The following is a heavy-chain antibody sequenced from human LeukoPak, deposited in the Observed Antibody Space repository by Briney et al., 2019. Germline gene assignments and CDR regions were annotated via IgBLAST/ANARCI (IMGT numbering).Heavy chain of an antibody. J-gene: IGHJ5*01. V-gene: IGHV4-59*01. CDR3: ARGVVAAAGNWFDS. D-gene: IGHD2-15*01. Sequence: PSETLSLTCTVSGGSISSYYWSWIRQPPGKGLEWIGYIYYSGSTNYNPSLKSRVTISVDTSKNQFSLKLSSVTAADTAVYYCARGVVAAAGNWFDSWGQGTLVTVSS. CDR1: GGSISSYY. CDR2: IYYSGST.